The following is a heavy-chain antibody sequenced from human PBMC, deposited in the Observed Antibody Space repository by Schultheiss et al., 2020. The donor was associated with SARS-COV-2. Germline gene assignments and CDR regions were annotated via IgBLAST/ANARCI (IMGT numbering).Heavy chain of an antibody. CDR3: AMGPSHPEN. CDR1: GGSVSSGSYY. J-gene: IGHJ4*02. Sequence: SQTLSLTCTVSGGSVSSGSYYWSWIRQPPGKGLGWIGDIYYSGNTNYNPSLKSRVTISVDTSKNQFSLKLSSVTAADTAVYYCAMGPSHPENWGQGILVTVSS. CDR2: IYYSGNT. V-gene: IGHV4-61*01.